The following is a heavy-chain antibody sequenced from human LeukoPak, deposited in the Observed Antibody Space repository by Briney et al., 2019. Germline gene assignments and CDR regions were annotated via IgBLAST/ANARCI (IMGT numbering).Heavy chain of an antibody. Sequence: ASVKVSCKASGGTFSSYAISWVRQAPGQGLEWMGGIIPIFGTANYAQKFQGRVTITTDESTSTAYMELSSLRSEDTAVYYCARGREEQQLAWAYYYYMDVWGKGTTVTVSS. CDR1: GGTFSSYA. D-gene: IGHD6-13*01. CDR2: IIPIFGTA. V-gene: IGHV1-69*05. J-gene: IGHJ6*03. CDR3: ARGREEQQLAWAYYYYMDV.